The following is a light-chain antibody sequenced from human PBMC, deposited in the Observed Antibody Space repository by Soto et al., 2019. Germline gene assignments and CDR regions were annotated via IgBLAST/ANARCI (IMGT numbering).Light chain of an antibody. V-gene: IGKV3-20*01. Sequence: EIVLTQSPGTLSLSPGEGATLSCRASQSVSTNFFAWYQQKPGQAPRLLIYGASTRATGIPDRFSDSGSGTDFTLTISRLEPEDFAVYYCQQYGRTSWTFGQGTKVDSK. CDR1: QSVSTNF. J-gene: IGKJ1*01. CDR2: GAS. CDR3: QQYGRTSWT.